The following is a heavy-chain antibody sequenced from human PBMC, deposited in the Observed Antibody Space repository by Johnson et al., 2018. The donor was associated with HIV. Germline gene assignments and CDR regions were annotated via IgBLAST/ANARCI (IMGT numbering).Heavy chain of an antibody. CDR3: ARSQYSGRTGGAFDI. D-gene: IGHD1-26*01. CDR2: ISYDGSNK. J-gene: IGHJ3*02. CDR1: GFTFSSYA. V-gene: IGHV3-30*04. Sequence: QVQLVESGGGVVQSGRSLRLSCAASGFTFSSYAMHWVRQAPGKGLEWVAVISYDGSNKYYADSVKGRFTISRDNSKNTLYLQMNSLRAEDTAVYYCARSQYSGRTGGAFDIWGQGTMVTVSS.